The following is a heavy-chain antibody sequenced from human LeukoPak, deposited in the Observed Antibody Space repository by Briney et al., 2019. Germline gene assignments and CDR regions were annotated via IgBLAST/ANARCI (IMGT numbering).Heavy chain of an antibody. CDR2: IKQDGSEK. J-gene: IGHJ6*03. V-gene: IGHV3-7*01. CDR3: ARDRYSSSWYYYYYYMDV. CDR1: GFTFSSYW. Sequence: GGSLRLSCAASGFTFSSYWMSWVRQAPGKGLEWVANIKQDGSEKYYVDSVKGRFTISRDNAKNSLYLQMNSLRAEDTAVYYCARDRYSSSWYYYYYYMDVWGKGTTVTVSS. D-gene: IGHD6-13*01.